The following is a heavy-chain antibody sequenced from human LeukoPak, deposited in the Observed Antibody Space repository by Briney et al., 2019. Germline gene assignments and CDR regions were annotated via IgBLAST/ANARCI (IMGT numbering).Heavy chain of an antibody. V-gene: IGHV4-34*01. CDR3: AREKRYSSSWYNDYYYGMDV. D-gene: IGHD6-13*01. CDR1: GGSFSGYY. J-gene: IGHJ6*02. CDR2: INHSGST. Sequence: PSETLSLTCAVYGGSFSGYYRSWIRQPPGKGLEWIGEINHSGSTNYNPSLKSRVTISVDTSKNQFSLKLSSVTAADTAVYYCAREKRYSSSWYNDYYYGMDVWGQGTTVTVSS.